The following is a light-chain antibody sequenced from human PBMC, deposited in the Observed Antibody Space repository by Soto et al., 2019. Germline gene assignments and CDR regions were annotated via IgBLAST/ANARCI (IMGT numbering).Light chain of an antibody. CDR2: GAS. CDR3: QQYNNWPPWT. CDR1: QSVSSN. V-gene: IGKV3-15*01. J-gene: IGKJ1*01. Sequence: EIVMTQSPAPLSVSPGERATLSCRASQSVSSNLAWYQQKTGQAPRLLIYGASTRATGIPARFSGSGFGTEFTLTISSLQSEDFAVYYCQQYNNWPPWTCGRGTKVEIK.